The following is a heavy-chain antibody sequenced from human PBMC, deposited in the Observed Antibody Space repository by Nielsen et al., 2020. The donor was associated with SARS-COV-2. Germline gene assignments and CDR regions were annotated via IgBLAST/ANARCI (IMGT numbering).Heavy chain of an antibody. CDR1: GFSLSNARMG. D-gene: IGHD6-13*01. J-gene: IGHJ6*02. V-gene: IGHV2-26*01. CDR3: ARSSWYPYYYYYGMDV. CDR2: IFSNDEK. Sequence: SGPTLAKPTETLTLTCTVSGFSLSNARMGVSWIRQPPGKALEWLAHIFSNDEKSYSTSLKSRLTISKDTSKSQVVLTMTNMDPVDTATYYCARSSWYPYYYYYGMDVWGQGTTVTVSS.